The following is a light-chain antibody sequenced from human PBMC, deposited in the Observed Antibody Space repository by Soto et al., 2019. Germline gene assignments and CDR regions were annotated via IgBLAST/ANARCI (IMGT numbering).Light chain of an antibody. J-gene: IGKJ1*01. Sequence: DIHMTQSPSTLSAPLGERVTITCRASHSISAWLAWYQQKPGKAPKLLICDASSLESGVPSRFSGSGSGTEFSLTISRLQDDDFATYSCQQDSSQRTFGQGTKLDIK. CDR3: QQDSSQRT. V-gene: IGKV1-5*01. CDR1: HSISAW. CDR2: DAS.